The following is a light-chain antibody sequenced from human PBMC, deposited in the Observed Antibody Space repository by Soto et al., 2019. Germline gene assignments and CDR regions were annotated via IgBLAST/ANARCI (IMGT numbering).Light chain of an antibody. J-gene: IGKJ1*01. CDR2: AAS. CDR3: QQYNNWPPWT. V-gene: IGKV3-15*01. CDR1: QSIGSN. Sequence: EIVMMQSAATLSVSPGERATLSCRASQSIGSNLAWYQQKPGQAPRLLIYAASIRATDFPARFSGSGSGTEFTLTISGLQSDDFAVYFCQQYNNWPPWTFGHGTKVEIK.